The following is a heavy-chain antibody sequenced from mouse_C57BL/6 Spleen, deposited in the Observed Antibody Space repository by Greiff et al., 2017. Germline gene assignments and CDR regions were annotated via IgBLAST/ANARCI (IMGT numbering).Heavy chain of an antibody. CDR2: ISYDGSN. J-gene: IGHJ2*01. CDR1: GYSITSGYY. V-gene: IGHV3-6*01. Sequence: EVKLVESGPGLVKPSQSLSLTCSVTGYSITSGYYWNWIRQFPGNKLEWMGYISYDGSNNYNPSLKNRISITRDTSKNQFFLKLNSVTTEDTATYYCAREGTTLDYWGQGTILTVSS. D-gene: IGHD2-14*01. CDR3: AREGTTLDY.